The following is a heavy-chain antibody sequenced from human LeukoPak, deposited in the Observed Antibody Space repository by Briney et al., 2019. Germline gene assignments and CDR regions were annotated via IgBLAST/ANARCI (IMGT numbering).Heavy chain of an antibody. V-gene: IGHV1-69*13. D-gene: IGHD6-13*01. J-gene: IGHJ5*02. CDR3: ARARAAGTLVWFDP. CDR1: GGTFSIYA. Sequence: ASVNVSCTASGGTFSIYAISWVRQAPGQGLEWMGGIIPIFGTANYAQKFQGRVTITADESTSTAYMELSSLRSEDTAVYYCARARAAGTLVWFDPWGQGTLVTVSS. CDR2: IIPIFGTA.